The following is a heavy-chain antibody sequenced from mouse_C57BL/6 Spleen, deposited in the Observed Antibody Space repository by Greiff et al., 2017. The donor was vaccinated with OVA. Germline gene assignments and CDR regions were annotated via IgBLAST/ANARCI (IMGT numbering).Heavy chain of an antibody. CDR3: ARKGTTVVADAMDY. CDR2: IWTCGGT. J-gene: IGHJ4*01. Sequence: VKLMESGPGLVAPSQSLSITCTVSGFSLTSYAISWVRQPPGKGLEWLGVIWTCGGTNYNSALKSRLSISKYNSKSQVFLKMNSLQTDDTARYYCARKGTTVVADAMDYWGQGTSVTVSS. D-gene: IGHD1-1*01. V-gene: IGHV2-9-1*01. CDR1: GFSLTSYA.